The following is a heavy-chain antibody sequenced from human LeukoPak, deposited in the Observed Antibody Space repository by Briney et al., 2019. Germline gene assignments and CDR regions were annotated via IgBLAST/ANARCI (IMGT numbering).Heavy chain of an antibody. CDR1: GYTFTSYG. J-gene: IGHJ4*02. Sequence: ASVKVSCKASGYTFTSYGISWVRQAPGQGLEWMGWISAYNGNTNYAQKFQGRVTMTEDTSTDTAYMELSSLRSEDTAVYYCATGVPAAIDYFDYWGQGTLVTVPS. D-gene: IGHD2-2*01. V-gene: IGHV1-18*01. CDR2: ISAYNGNT. CDR3: ATGVPAAIDYFDY.